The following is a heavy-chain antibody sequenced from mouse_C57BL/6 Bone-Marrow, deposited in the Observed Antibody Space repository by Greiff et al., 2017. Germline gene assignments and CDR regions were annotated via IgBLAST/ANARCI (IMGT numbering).Heavy chain of an antibody. CDR2: IYPGDGDT. Sequence: VQLVESGAELVKPGASVKISCKASGYAFSSYWMNWVKQRPGKGLEWIGQIYPGDGDTNYNGKFKGKATLTADKSSSTAYMQLSSLTSEDSAVYFGARSPYYYGSSYYWYFDVWGTGTTVTVSS. CDR1: GYAFSSYW. CDR3: ARSPYYYGSSYYWYFDV. V-gene: IGHV1-80*01. D-gene: IGHD1-1*01. J-gene: IGHJ1*03.